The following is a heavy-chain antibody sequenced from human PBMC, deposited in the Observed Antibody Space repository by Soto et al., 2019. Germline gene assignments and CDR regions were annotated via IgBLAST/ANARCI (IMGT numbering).Heavy chain of an antibody. J-gene: IGHJ4*02. D-gene: IGHD4-4*01. Sequence: SETLSLTCTVSGGSISSYYWSWIRQPPGKGLEWIGYIYYSGSTNYNPSLKSRVTISVDTSKNQFSLKLSSVTAADTAVYYCERHFSNYGEFDYWGQGTLVTVSS. CDR3: ERHFSNYGEFDY. CDR1: GGSISSYY. CDR2: IYYSGST. V-gene: IGHV4-59*01.